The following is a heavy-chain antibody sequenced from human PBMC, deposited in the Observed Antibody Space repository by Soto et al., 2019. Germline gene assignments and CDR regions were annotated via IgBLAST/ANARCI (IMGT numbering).Heavy chain of an antibody. CDR3: AREGFGRYCSGGSCSYFDY. CDR1: GGTFSSYA. Sequence: QVQLVQSGAEVKKPGSSVKVSCKASGGTFSSYAISWVRQAPGQGLEWMGGIIPIFGTANYAQKFQGRVTITADESTSTAYMELSSLSSEDTAVYYFAREGFGRYCSGGSCSYFDYWGQGTLVTVSS. CDR2: IIPIFGTA. J-gene: IGHJ4*02. D-gene: IGHD2-15*01. V-gene: IGHV1-69*01.